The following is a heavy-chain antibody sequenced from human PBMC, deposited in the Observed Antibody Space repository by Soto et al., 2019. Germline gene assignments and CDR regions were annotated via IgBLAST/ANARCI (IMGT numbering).Heavy chain of an antibody. CDR3: AKGPTIFGVVITFEYYYGMDV. CDR2: ISGSGTST. CDR1: GFILSSSA. Sequence: HPGGSLRLSCAASGFILSSSAMSWVRQAPGKGLEWVSAISGSGTSTYYADSVKGRFTISGDNSKNTVYLQMNSLRAEDTAVYYCAKGPTIFGVVITFEYYYGMDVWGQGTTVTV. D-gene: IGHD3-3*01. V-gene: IGHV3-23*01. J-gene: IGHJ6*02.